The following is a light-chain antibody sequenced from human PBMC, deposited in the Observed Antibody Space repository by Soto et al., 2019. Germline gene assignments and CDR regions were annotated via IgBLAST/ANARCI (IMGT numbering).Light chain of an antibody. V-gene: IGKV1-39*01. CDR3: QQSYSTPLT. CDR1: QSISSY. Sequence: DIQMTQSPSSLSASVVDRVTITCRASQSISSYLNWYQQKPGKAPKLLIYAASSLQSGVPSRFSGSGSGTDFTLTISSLQPEDFATYYCQQSYSTPLTFGGGTK. J-gene: IGKJ4*01. CDR2: AAS.